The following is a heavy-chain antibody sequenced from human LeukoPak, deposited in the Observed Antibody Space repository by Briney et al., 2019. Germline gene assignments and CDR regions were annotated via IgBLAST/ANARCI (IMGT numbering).Heavy chain of an antibody. D-gene: IGHD2-21*01. CDR3: ARDSDCGGDCYPDY. J-gene: IGHJ4*02. Sequence: ASVKVSYKASGYTFTGYYMHWVRQAPGQGLEWMGWINPNSGGTNYAQKFQGRVTMTRDTSISTAYMELSRLRSDDTAVYYCARDSDCGGDCYPDYWGQGTLVTVSS. CDR1: GYTFTGYY. CDR2: INPNSGGT. V-gene: IGHV1-2*02.